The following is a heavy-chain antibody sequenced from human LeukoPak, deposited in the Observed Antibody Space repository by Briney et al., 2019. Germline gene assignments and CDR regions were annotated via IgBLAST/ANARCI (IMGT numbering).Heavy chain of an antibody. Sequence: SETLSLTCTVSGGSISNHYWSWTRQPPGKGLEWIGYIYYSGSTNYNPSLKSRVTMSVDTSKNQFSLKLSSVTAADTAVYYCARLRDWFDPWGQGTLVTVSS. CDR3: ARLRDWFDP. J-gene: IGHJ5*02. CDR1: GGSISNHY. CDR2: IYYSGST. V-gene: IGHV4-59*11.